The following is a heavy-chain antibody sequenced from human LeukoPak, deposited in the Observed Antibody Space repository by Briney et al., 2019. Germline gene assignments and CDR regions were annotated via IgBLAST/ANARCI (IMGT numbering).Heavy chain of an antibody. D-gene: IGHD6-13*01. CDR2: INPYSGDT. CDR3: ARDQGSLTSSWYTGY. J-gene: IGHJ4*02. CDR1: GYTFTRYH. V-gene: IGHV1-2*06. Sequence: ASVKVSCKASGYTFTRYHIHWVRQARGQGLEWMGRINPYSGDTNFAQKFQGRVTMTRDTSITTAYMDLSSLTPDDTAVYFCARDQGSLTSSWYTGYWGQGTQVTVSS.